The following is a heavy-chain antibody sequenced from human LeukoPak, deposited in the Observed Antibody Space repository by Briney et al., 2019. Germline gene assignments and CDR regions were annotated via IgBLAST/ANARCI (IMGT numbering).Heavy chain of an antibody. CDR3: ARTKGYCSGGSCFKGGHDAFDI. D-gene: IGHD2-15*01. J-gene: IGHJ3*02. Sequence: SETLSLTCTVSGGSISSYYWSWIRQPPGKGLEWIGYIYYSGSTNYNPSLKSRVTISVDTSKNQFSLKLSSVTAADTAVYYCARTKGYCSGGSCFKGGHDAFDIWGQGTMVTVSS. V-gene: IGHV4-59*08. CDR1: GGSISSYY. CDR2: IYYSGST.